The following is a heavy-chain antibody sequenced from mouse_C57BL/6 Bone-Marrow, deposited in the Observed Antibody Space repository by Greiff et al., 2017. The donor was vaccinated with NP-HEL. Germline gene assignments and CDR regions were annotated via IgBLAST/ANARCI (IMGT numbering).Heavy chain of an antibody. Sequence: EVKLMESGGDLVKPGGSLKLSCAASGFTFSSYGMSWVRQTPDKRLEWVGTISSGGSYTYYPASVKGRFTISRDNAKNTLYLQMSSLKSEDTAMYYCARHFPRAYWGQGTLVTVSA. CDR3: ARHFPRAY. CDR1: GFTFSSYG. J-gene: IGHJ3*01. CDR2: ISSGGSYT. V-gene: IGHV5-6*01.